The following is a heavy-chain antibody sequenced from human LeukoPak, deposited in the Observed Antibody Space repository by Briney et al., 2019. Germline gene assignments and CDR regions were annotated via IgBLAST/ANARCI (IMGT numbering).Heavy chain of an antibody. CDR3: AKDIKVGAIPVFPDY. D-gene: IGHD1-26*01. J-gene: IGHJ4*02. CDR2: ISYDGSNK. Sequence: PGGSLRLSCAAPGFTFSSYGMHWVRQAPGKGLEWVAVISYDGSNKYYADSVKGRFTISRDNSKNTLYLQMNSLRAEDTAVYYCAKDIKVGAIPVFPDYWGQGTLVTVSS. CDR1: GFTFSSYG. V-gene: IGHV3-30*18.